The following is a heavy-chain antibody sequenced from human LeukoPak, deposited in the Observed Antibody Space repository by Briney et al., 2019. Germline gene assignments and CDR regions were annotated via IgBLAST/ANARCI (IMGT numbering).Heavy chain of an antibody. J-gene: IGHJ4*02. D-gene: IGHD3-10*01. V-gene: IGHV3-7*01. CDR3: ASGGHVDY. CDR1: GLPFSNFW. Sequence: GGSLRLSCVTSGLPFSNFWMAWVRQAPGKGPEWVANINEDASEKNYVVSVKGRFTISRDNAKNSLYLQMNSLRVEDTAIYYWASGGHVDYWGLRTLVTVSS. CDR2: INEDASEK.